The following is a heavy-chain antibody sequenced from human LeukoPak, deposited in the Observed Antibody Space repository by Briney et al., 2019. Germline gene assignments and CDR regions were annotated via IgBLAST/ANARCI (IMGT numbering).Heavy chain of an antibody. V-gene: IGHV3-30-3*01. CDR3: ASSRFDWLPYFEY. CDR1: RLTFSSYA. J-gene: IGHJ4*02. D-gene: IGHD3-9*01. Sequence: GGSLRLSCAASRLTFSSYAMHWVRQPPGKGLEWVAVIPYDGNNKYYADSVRGRFTISRDNSKNTLYLQMNSLRPEDTAVYYCASSRFDWLPYFEYWGQGTLVTVSS. CDR2: IPYDGNNK.